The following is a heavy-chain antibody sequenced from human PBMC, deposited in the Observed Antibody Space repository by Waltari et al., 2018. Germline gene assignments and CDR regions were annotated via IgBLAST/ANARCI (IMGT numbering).Heavy chain of an antibody. CDR2: IGAGHGGR. V-gene: IGHV3-23*01. J-gene: IGHJ4*02. CDR1: GFTFSTFG. CDR3: AKGTETLNRYFDF. Sequence: EVQLLESGGGLVQSGGSLRLSCAASGFTFSTFGMGWVRQAPGKGLGGVSTIGAGHGGRYYAESVKGRFIISRDDSKSTRSLQMSSLRGDDTALYYCAKGTETLNRYFDFWGQGTLVTVSS.